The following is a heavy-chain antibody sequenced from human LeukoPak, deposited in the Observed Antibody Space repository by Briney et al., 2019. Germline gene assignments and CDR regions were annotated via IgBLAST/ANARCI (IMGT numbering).Heavy chain of an antibody. V-gene: IGHV3-15*01. Sequence: GGSLRLSCVVSGLKFSDAWMSWVRQAPGKGLEWVGRITYDGTTDYAAPVKGRFSISRDNSKNTFYLQMNSLQTDDTAMYYCTWMATVRTVDYWGRGTLVTVSS. CDR3: TWMATVRTVDY. D-gene: IGHD4-17*01. CDR1: GLKFSDAW. CDR2: ITYDGTT. J-gene: IGHJ4*02.